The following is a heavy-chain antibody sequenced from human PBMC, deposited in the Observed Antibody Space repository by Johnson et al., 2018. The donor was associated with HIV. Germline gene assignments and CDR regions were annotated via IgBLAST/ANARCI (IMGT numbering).Heavy chain of an antibody. Sequence: QVQLVESGGGVVQPGRSLRLSCAASGFTFSSYGMHWVRQAPGKGLEWVAVISYDGSNKYYADSVKGRFTISRDNSKNTLYLQMNSLRAEDTAVYYCARVGISWSWRDAFDIWGQGTKVNVSP. CDR1: GFTFSSYG. CDR2: ISYDGSNK. V-gene: IGHV3-30*03. CDR3: ARVGISWSWRDAFDI. J-gene: IGHJ3*02. D-gene: IGHD3-3*01.